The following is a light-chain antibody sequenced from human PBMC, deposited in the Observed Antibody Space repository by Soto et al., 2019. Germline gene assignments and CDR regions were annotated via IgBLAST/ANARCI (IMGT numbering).Light chain of an antibody. V-gene: IGKV3-15*01. CDR2: GAS. Sequence: EIVMTQSPATLSVSPGERATLSCRASQSVSTNLVWYQQKPGQAPRLLIYGASTRATGFPARFSGSGSGTGFTLTISSLQSEDFAVYYCQQYDKWPRTFGQGTKV. CDR3: QQYDKWPRT. CDR1: QSVSTN. J-gene: IGKJ1*01.